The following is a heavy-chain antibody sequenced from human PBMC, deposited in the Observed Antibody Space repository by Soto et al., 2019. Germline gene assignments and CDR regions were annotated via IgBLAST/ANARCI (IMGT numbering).Heavy chain of an antibody. CDR2: FIPLFGTP. Sequence: SVKVSCKASGGTFKSYVFSWVRQAPGQGLEWMGGFIPLFGTPNYAQKFQGRVTITADESTSTVYMEMSSLTSEDSAVYYCARGLTVYSAVLHYYHAMDVWGQGTTVTVSS. J-gene: IGHJ6*02. D-gene: IGHD2-21*01. CDR1: GGTFKSYV. V-gene: IGHV1-69*13. CDR3: ARGLTVYSAVLHYYHAMDV.